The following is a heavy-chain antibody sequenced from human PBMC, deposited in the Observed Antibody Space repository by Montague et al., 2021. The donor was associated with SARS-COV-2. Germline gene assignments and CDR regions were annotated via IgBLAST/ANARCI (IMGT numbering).Heavy chain of an antibody. CDR3: ARAVVGAKTATIES. CDR1: GGSINNYF. J-gene: IGHJ4*02. Sequence: SETLSLTCSVSGGSINNYFWGWIRQSPGKGLEWVGYMHSTGSTAXXPSXXXRVIISVDTSKTPISLKLSSVSAADTALYYCARAVVGAKTATIESWGQGTLVTVSS. CDR2: MHSTGST. V-gene: IGHV4-59*01. D-gene: IGHD2-15*01.